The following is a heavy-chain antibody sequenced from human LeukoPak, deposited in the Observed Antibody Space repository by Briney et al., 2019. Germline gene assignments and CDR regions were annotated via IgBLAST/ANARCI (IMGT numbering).Heavy chain of an antibody. CDR1: GGSFSGYY. D-gene: IGHD5-18*01. CDR2: INHSGST. J-gene: IGHJ6*02. Sequence: KPSETLSLTCAVYGGSFSGYYWSWIRQPPGKGLEWIGEINHSGSTNYNPSLKSRVTISVDTSKNQFSLKLSPVTAADTAVYYCARGVDTAMVRSYYYYGMDVWGQGTTVTVSS. CDR3: ARGVDTAMVRSYYYYGMDV. V-gene: IGHV4-34*01.